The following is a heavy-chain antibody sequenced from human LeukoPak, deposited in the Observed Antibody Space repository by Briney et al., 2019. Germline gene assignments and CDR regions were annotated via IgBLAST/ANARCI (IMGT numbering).Heavy chain of an antibody. CDR3: AKGVVGYCSSDSCYAYDS. CDR2: ITGSGGAT. V-gene: IGHV3-23*01. J-gene: IGHJ4*02. D-gene: IGHD2-2*01. Sequence: GGSLRLSCAVSGFTFSNFAMSWVRQAPGKGLEWVSAITGSGGATFYAESVKGRFTISRDNSKRMLHLQMNSLRAEDTATYYCAKGVVGYCSSDSCYAYDSCGQGTLVTVSS. CDR1: GFTFSNFA.